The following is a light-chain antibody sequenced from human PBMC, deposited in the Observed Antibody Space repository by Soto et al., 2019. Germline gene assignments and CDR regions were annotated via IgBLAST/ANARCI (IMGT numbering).Light chain of an antibody. J-gene: IGLJ3*02. Sequence: SYELTQPPSVSVAPRQTATITCGGNNIGSRSVHWCQQKSGQAPVLVVFDDSVRPSGIPERISGYNSGNTATLTISGVEAGDEADYYCQVWDTTSDHWMFGGGTKVTVL. CDR2: DDS. CDR1: NIGSRS. CDR3: QVWDTTSDHWM. V-gene: IGLV3-21*02.